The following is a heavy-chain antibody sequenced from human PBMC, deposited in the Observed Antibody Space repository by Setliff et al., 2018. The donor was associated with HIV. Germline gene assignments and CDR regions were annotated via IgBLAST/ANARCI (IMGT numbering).Heavy chain of an antibody. Sequence: GGTLCLTCAASGFSFSNYWVSWVRQAPGKGLEWVANIRQDGGEKYYVDSVRGRFTIYRDNFKNTLYLQMIGLRVEDTAVYYCAKDGISGGAYPPYYFDYWGRGTLVTVSS. CDR2: IRQDGGEK. D-gene: IGHD2-15*01. V-gene: IGHV3-7*03. CDR3: AKDGISGGAYPPYYFDY. J-gene: IGHJ4*01. CDR1: GFSFSNYW.